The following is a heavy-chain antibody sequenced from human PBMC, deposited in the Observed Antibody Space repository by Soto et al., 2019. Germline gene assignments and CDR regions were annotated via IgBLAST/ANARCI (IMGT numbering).Heavy chain of an antibody. Sequence: PSETLSLTCAVSGYSISSGYYWGWLRQPPGKGLEWIGSIYHSGSTYYNPSLKSRVTISVDTSKNQFSLKLSSVTAADTAVYYYARGRHYYDSSGYYYRTGYFQHWGQGTLVTVSS. J-gene: IGHJ1*01. CDR3: ARGRHYYDSSGYYYRTGYFQH. D-gene: IGHD3-22*01. CDR1: GYSISSGYY. CDR2: IYHSGST. V-gene: IGHV4-38-2*01.